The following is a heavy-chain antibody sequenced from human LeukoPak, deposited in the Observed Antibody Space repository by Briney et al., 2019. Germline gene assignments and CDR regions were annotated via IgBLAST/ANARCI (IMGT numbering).Heavy chain of an antibody. CDR2: ISGSGGRI. D-gene: IGHD1-26*01. V-gene: IGHV3-23*01. Sequence: GGSLRLSCAASGFTFSRYAMRWVRQAPGKGLEWVSAISGSGGRIDNADSVKGRFTISRDNSKNTLYLQMSSLRAEDTAVYYCAKDLSIVGATSNFDYWGQGTLVTVSS. CDR1: GFTFSRYA. CDR3: AKDLSIVGATSNFDY. J-gene: IGHJ4*02.